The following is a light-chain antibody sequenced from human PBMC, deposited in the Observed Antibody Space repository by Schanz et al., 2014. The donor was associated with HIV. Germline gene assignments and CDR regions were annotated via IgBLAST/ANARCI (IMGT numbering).Light chain of an antibody. Sequence: QSALTQPASVSGSPGQSITISCTGTSSDVGGYNYVSWYQHHPGKAPKLMIYDVSNRPSGVSSRFSGSKSGNTASLTISGLQAEDEADYYCSSYTGSSSVIFGGGTKLTVL. V-gene: IGLV2-14*03. CDR2: DVS. CDR1: SSDVGGYNY. J-gene: IGLJ2*01. CDR3: SSYTGSSSVI.